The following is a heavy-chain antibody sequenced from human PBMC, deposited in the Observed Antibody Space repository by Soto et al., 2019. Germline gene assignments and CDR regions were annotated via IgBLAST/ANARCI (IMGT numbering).Heavy chain of an antibody. D-gene: IGHD3-22*01. V-gene: IGHV1-18*01. J-gene: IGHJ6*02. Sequence: ASVKVSCKASGYTFTSYGFSWVRQAPGQGLEWMGWISAYNGNTNYAQKLKGRVTMTTDTSTSTAYMELRSLRSDDTAVYYCASGSIYDSSGYYYYGMDVWGQGTTVTVSS. CDR1: GYTFTSYG. CDR2: ISAYNGNT. CDR3: ASGSIYDSSGYYYYGMDV.